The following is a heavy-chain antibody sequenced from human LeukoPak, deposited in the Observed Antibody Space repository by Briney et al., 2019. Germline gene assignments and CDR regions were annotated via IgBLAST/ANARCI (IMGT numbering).Heavy chain of an antibody. J-gene: IGHJ4*02. CDR3: ARDRRYDILTGFSNFFDY. D-gene: IGHD3-9*01. V-gene: IGHV3-23*01. CDR1: GFSFSTCA. CDR2: IRGGGEGA. Sequence: GGSLRLSCAASGFSFSTCAMNWVRQAPGKGLEWVSTIRGGGEGAIYADSVKGRFTISRDNSKNTLYLQMNSLRGQDTTGFYCARDRRYDILTGFSNFFDYWGQGTLVTVSS.